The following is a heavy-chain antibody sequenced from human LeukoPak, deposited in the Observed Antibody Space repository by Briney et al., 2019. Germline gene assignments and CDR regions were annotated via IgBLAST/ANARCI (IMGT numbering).Heavy chain of an antibody. V-gene: IGHV3-11*01. D-gene: IGHD5-18*01. CDR1: GFAFGDHY. CDR3: ASGYTYGYVQSFDY. J-gene: IGHJ4*02. CDR2: ISNSADTI. Sequence: GGSLRLSCAASGFAFGDHYMSWIRQAPGKGLEWVSYISNSADTIYYADSVKGRFTISRDNAKRSVFLHMSSLRAEDTAVYYCASGYTYGYVQSFDYWGQGTLVTVSS.